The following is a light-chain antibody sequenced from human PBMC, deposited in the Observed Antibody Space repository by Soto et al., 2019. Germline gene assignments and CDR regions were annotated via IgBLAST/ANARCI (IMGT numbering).Light chain of an antibody. CDR3: SSYTSSSFPVI. CDR1: SSDVGSYNY. Sequence: QSALTQPASVSGSPGQSITISCTGTSSDVGSYNYVSWYQFYPGKAPKLMIYDVSNRPSGVSDRFSGSKSGNTASLTISGLLAEDEADYYCSSYTSSSFPVIYGGGTQLTLL. CDR2: DVS. V-gene: IGLV2-14*03. J-gene: IGLJ2*01.